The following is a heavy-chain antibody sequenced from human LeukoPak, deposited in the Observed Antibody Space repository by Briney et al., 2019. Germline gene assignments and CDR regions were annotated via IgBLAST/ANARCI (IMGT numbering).Heavy chain of an antibody. CDR3: AREGTMIVLTNAFDI. J-gene: IGHJ3*02. Sequence: GGSLRLSCAASGFTFSSYSMNWVRQAPGKGLEWVSSISSSSSYIYYADSVKGRFTISRDNAKNSLYLQMNSLRAEDTAVYYCAREGTMIVLTNAFDIWGQGTMVTVSS. D-gene: IGHD3-22*01. V-gene: IGHV3-21*01. CDR2: ISSSSSYI. CDR1: GFTFSSYS.